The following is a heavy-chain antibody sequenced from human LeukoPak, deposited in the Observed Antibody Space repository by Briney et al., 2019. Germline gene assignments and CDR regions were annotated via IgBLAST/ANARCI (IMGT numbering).Heavy chain of an antibody. V-gene: IGHV1-46*01. J-gene: IGHJ4*02. CDR1: GYTFTSYY. D-gene: IGHD2-15*01. CDR2: INPSGGST. Sequence: ASVKVSCKASGYTFTSYYMHWVRQAPGQGLEWMGIINPSGGSTSYAQKFQGRVTMTRDTSTSTVYMELSSLRSEDTAVYYCATSVVVVAALDYWGQGTPVTVSS. CDR3: ATSVVVVAALDY.